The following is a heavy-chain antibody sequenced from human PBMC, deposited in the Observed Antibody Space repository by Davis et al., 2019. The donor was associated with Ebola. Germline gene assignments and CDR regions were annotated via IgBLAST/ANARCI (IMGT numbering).Heavy chain of an antibody. CDR3: ARGDNSGDFDY. V-gene: IGHV3-11*01. CDR2: ISSSGSTI. Sequence: GESLKISCAASGFTFSDYYMSWIRQAPGKGLEWVSYISSSGSTIYYADSVKGRFTISRDNAKNSLYLQMNSLRAEDTAVYYCARGDNSGDFDYWGQGTLVTVSS. CDR1: GFTFSDYY. J-gene: IGHJ4*02. D-gene: IGHD6-25*01.